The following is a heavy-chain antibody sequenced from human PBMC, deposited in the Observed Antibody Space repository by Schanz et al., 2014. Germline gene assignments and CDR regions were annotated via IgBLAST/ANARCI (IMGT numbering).Heavy chain of an antibody. CDR2: VRNKNNRYTT. Sequence: PGGSLRLSCAASGFTFSDHYMDWVRQAPGKGLEWVGRVRNKNNRYTTEYAASVKGRFTISRDDSKNSLNLQMNSLKTEDTAVYYCARRASCGRIDGPFDSWGQGTLVTVSS. V-gene: IGHV3-72*01. CDR3: ARRASCGRIDGPFDS. CDR1: GFTFSDHY. J-gene: IGHJ4*02. D-gene: IGHD2-21*01.